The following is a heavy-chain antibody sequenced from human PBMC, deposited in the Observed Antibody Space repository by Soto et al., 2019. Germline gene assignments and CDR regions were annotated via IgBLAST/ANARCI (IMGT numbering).Heavy chain of an antibody. Sequence: EVQLLESGGGLVQPGGSLRVSCAASGFTFSSHAMTWVRQAPGKGLEWVSAISGSGDTTYYADSVKGRFTISRDNSKNTLYLQMNSLRGEDTAVYYCVKDWSXDTCPCMDVWGQGTTVTVSS. CDR2: ISGSGDTT. V-gene: IGHV3-23*01. CDR1: GFTFSSHA. D-gene: IGHD3-3*01. J-gene: IGHJ6*01. CDR3: VKDWSXDTCPCMDV.